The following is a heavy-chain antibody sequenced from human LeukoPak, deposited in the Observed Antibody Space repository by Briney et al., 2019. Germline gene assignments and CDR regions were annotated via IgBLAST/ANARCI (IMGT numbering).Heavy chain of an antibody. D-gene: IGHD1-26*01. V-gene: IGHV1-2*06. J-gene: IGHJ6*02. Sequence: ASVKVSCKASGYTFTGYYMHWVRQAPGQGLEWMGRINPNSGGTNYAQKFQGRVTITADESTSTAYMELSSLRSEDTAVYYCARGSGSYRTYYYYGMDVWGQGTTVTVSS. CDR2: INPNSGGT. CDR1: GYTFTGYY. CDR3: ARGSGSYRTYYYYGMDV.